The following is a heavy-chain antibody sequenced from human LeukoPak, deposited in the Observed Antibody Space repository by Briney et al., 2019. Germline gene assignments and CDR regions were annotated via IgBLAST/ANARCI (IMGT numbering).Heavy chain of an antibody. Sequence: PSETLSLTCSVSGVSVSSPTYYWSWIRQHPGKALEWIGHIYSTGSRYYNPSLESRVSVSFDTSKNQFSLKMSSMTAADTAVYYCARGLEYSYYLDVWGKGTTVTVSS. CDR3: ARGLEYSYYLDV. CDR1: GVSVSSPTYY. V-gene: IGHV4-31*03. J-gene: IGHJ6*03. CDR2: IYSTGSR. D-gene: IGHD6-19*01.